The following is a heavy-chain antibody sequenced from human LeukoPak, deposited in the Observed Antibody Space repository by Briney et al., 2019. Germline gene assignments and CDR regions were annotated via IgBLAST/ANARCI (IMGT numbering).Heavy chain of an antibody. D-gene: IGHD3-9*01. J-gene: IGHJ3*02. CDR2: ISSGSTI. CDR1: GFTFSSYE. Sequence: GGSLRLSCAASGFTFSSYEMNWVRQAPGKGLEWVSYISSGSTIYDADSVKGRFTISRDNAKNSLYLQMNSLRAEDTAVYYCARVGVYYDILTGYRLDAFDIWGQGTMVTVSS. V-gene: IGHV3-48*03. CDR3: ARVGVYYDILTGYRLDAFDI.